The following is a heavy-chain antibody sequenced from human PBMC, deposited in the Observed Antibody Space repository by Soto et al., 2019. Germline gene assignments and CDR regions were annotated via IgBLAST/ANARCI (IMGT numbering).Heavy chain of an antibody. CDR1: GGSIRSGDYY. V-gene: IGHV4-31*03. D-gene: IGHD2-2*01. J-gene: IGHJ5*02. Sequence: QVQLQESGPGLVKPSQTLSLTYTVSGGSIRSGDYYWTWIRQHAGKGPEWIGYIHYSGSTFYNPSLKSRVSISVDTSKNQFSLKLSSVTAADTAVYYCARETIVVVPAAKGWFDPWGQGTLVTVSS. CDR2: IHYSGST. CDR3: ARETIVVVPAAKGWFDP.